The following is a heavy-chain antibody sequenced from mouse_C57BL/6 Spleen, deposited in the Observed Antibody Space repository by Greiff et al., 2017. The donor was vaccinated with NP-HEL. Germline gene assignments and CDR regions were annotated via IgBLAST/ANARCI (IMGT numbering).Heavy chain of an antibody. CDR2: INPNNGGT. CDR3: ARDGSYYYGSSSAY. CDR1: GYTFTDYY. V-gene: IGHV1-26*01. Sequence: EVQLQQSGPELVKPGASVKISCKASGYTFTDYYMNWVKQSHGKSLEWIGDINPNNGGTSYNQKFKGKATLTVDKSSSTAYMELRSLTSEDSAVYYCARDGSYYYGSSSAYWGQGTLVTVSA. D-gene: IGHD1-1*01. J-gene: IGHJ3*01.